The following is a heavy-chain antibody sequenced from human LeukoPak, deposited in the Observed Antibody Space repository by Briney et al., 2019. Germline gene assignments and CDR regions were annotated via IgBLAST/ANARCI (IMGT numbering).Heavy chain of an antibody. CDR2: IYYSGST. Sequence: ASETLSLTCTVSGGSISSSSYYWGWIRQPPGKGLEWIGSIYYSGSTYYNPSLKSRVTISVDTSKNQFSLKLSSVAAADTAVYYCARVSITMIVEDWGQGTLVTVSS. D-gene: IGHD3-22*01. J-gene: IGHJ4*02. CDR3: ARVSITMIVED. V-gene: IGHV4-39*07. CDR1: GGSISSSSYY.